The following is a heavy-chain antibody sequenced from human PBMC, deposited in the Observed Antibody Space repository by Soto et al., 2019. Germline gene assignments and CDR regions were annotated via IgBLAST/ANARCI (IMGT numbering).Heavy chain of an antibody. J-gene: IGHJ4*02. CDR3: ARDYYGDYFSDY. CDR1: GFTFSSYA. CDR2: ISYDGSNK. V-gene: IGHV3-30-3*01. D-gene: IGHD4-17*01. Sequence: PGGSLRLSCAASGFTFSSYAMHWVRQAPGKGLEWVAVISYDGSNKYYADSVKGRFTISRDNAKNSLYLQMNCLRAEDTAVYYCARDYYGDYFSDYWGQGTLVTVSS.